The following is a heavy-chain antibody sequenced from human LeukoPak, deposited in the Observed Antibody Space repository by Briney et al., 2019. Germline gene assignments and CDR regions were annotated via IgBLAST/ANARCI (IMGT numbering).Heavy chain of an antibody. CDR3: ARILGYSYGQADS. V-gene: IGHV4-31*03. Sequence: KSSETLSLTCTVSGGSISSGGYYWSWIRQHPGKGLEWIGFIHYSGLTYYNSSLKSRVTISVATSKNQFSLRLSSVTAADTAVYYCARILGYSYGQADSWGQGTLVTVSS. D-gene: IGHD5-18*01. CDR2: IHYSGLT. J-gene: IGHJ4*02. CDR1: GGSISSGGYY.